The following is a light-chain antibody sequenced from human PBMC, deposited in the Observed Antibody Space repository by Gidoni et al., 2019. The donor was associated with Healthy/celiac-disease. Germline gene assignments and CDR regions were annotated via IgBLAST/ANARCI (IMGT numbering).Light chain of an antibody. V-gene: IGKV1-39*01. CDR1: QSISRY. CDR2: AAS. CDR3: QQSYSTPPWT. J-gene: IGKJ1*01. Sequence: IQMTQSPSSLSASVGDRVTITCRASQSISRYLNWYQQKPGKAPKLLIYAASSLQSGVPSRFSGSGSGTDFTLTISSLQPEDFATYYCQQSYSTPPWTFXQXTKVEIK.